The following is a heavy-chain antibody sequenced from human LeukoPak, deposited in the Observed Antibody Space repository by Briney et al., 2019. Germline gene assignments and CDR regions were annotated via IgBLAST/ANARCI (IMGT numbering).Heavy chain of an antibody. D-gene: IGHD6-13*01. V-gene: IGHV1-2*02. Sequence: ASVKVSCKASGYTFTSYYMHWVRQAPGQGLEWMGWINPNSGGTNYAQKFQGRVTMTRDTSISTAYMELSRLRSDDTAVYYCARGGYSNYYYYGMDVWGQGTTVTVSS. CDR2: INPNSGGT. CDR1: GYTFTSYY. CDR3: ARGGYSNYYYYGMDV. J-gene: IGHJ6*02.